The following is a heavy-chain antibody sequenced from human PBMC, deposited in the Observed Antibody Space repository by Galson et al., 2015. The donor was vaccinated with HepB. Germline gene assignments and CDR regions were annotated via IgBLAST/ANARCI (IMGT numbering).Heavy chain of an antibody. Sequence: SVKVSCKASGYTFTGYYMHWVRQAPGQGLEWMGRINPNSGGTNYAQKFQGRVTMTRDTSISTAYMELSRLRSDDMAVYYCAREKKVVQGPKNNWFDPWGQGTLVTVSS. CDR1: GYTFTGYY. CDR3: AREKKVVQGPKNNWFDP. J-gene: IGHJ5*02. CDR2: INPNSGGT. V-gene: IGHV1-2*06. D-gene: IGHD3-10*01.